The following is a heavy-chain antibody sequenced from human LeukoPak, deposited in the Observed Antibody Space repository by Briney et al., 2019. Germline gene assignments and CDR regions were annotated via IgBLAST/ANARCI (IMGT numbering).Heavy chain of an antibody. CDR1: GGSFSGYY. J-gene: IGHJ4*02. Sequence: PSETLSLTCAVYGGSFSGYYWSWIRQPPGKGLEWIGEINHSGSTNCNPSLKSRVTISVDTSKNQFSLKLSSVTAADTAVYYCARGPPSQQLSHYFDYWGQGTLVTVSS. D-gene: IGHD1-1*01. CDR2: INHSGST. V-gene: IGHV4-34*01. CDR3: ARGPPSQQLSHYFDY.